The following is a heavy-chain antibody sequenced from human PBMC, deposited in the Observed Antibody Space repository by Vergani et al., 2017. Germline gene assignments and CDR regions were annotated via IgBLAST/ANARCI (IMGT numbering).Heavy chain of an antibody. CDR1: GFTFSSYG. D-gene: IGHD5-12*01. J-gene: IGHJ4*02. CDR2: ISYDGSNK. CDR3: AKRSGYDSVGY. V-gene: IGHV3-30*18. Sequence: QVKLVESGGGVVQPGRSLRLSCAASGFTFSSYGMHWVRQAPGKGLEWVAVISYDGSNKYYADSVKGRFTISRDNSKNTLYLQMNSLRAEDTAVYYCAKRSGYDSVGYWGQGTLVTVSS.